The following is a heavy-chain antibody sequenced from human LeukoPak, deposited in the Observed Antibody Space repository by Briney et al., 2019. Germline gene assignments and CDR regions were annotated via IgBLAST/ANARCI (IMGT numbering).Heavy chain of an antibody. D-gene: IGHD1-1*01. J-gene: IGHJ4*02. CDR3: ARDSSTTGTTSYFDY. Sequence: ASVKVSCKASGYTFTGYYIHWVRQAPGQGLEWMGWINPNSGGTNYAQKFQGRVTMTRDTSISTAYMELSRLRSDDTAVYYCARDSSTTGTTSYFDYWGQGTLVTVSS. CDR1: GYTFTGYY. CDR2: INPNSGGT. V-gene: IGHV1-2*02.